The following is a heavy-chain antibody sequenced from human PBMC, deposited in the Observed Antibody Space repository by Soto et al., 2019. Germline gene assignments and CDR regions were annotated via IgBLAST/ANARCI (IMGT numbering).Heavy chain of an antibody. D-gene: IGHD7-27*01. CDR2: IYYSGST. V-gene: IGHV4-59*08. Sequence: PSETPSLTCTVSGGSICSYYWSWIRQPPGKGLEWIGYIYYSGSTNYNPSLKSRVTISVDTSKNQFSLKLNSMTAADTAVYYCARGPSGDKVHYWGQGALVTVSS. CDR3: ARGPSGDKVHY. CDR1: GGSICSYY. J-gene: IGHJ4*02.